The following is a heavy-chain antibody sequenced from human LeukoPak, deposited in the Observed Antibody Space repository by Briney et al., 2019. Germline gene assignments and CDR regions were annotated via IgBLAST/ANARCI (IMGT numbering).Heavy chain of an antibody. D-gene: IGHD3-16*01. V-gene: IGHV3-74*01. CDR1: GFTFSSYW. CDR3: ARRFGAARDDYMDV. CDR2: INSDGSST. J-gene: IGHJ6*03. Sequence: GGSLRLSCAASGFTFSSYWMHWVRQAPGKGLVWVSRINSDGSSTSYADSVKGRFTISRDNAKNTLYLQMNSLRAEDTAVYYCARRFGAARDDYMDVWGKGTTVTVSS.